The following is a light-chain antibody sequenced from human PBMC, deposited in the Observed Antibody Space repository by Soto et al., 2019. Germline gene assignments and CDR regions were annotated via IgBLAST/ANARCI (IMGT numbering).Light chain of an antibody. J-gene: IGLJ3*02. CDR3: CSFAGSHSVV. Sequence: QAVLTQPRSVSGSPGQPVTISCTGTSSDVGGYKFVSWYQRHPGKAPKLIIFDVSERPSGVPDRFSGSKSGNTASLTISGLQTEDEADYYCCSFAGSHSVVFGGGTKLTVL. CDR2: DVS. V-gene: IGLV2-11*01. CDR1: SSDVGGYKF.